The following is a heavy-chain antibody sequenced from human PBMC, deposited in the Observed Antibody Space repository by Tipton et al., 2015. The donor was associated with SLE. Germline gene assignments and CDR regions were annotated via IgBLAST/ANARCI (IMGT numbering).Heavy chain of an antibody. D-gene: IGHD4-17*01. V-gene: IGHV4-39*07. Sequence: TLSLTCTVSGGSISSGGYYWSWIRQPPGKGLEWIGEINHSGSTNYNPSLKSRVTISVDTSKNQFSLKLSSVTAADTAVYYCARGRTVGDSFVYWGQGTLVTVSS. CDR2: INHSGST. CDR1: GGSISSGGYY. CDR3: ARGRTVGDSFVY. J-gene: IGHJ4*02.